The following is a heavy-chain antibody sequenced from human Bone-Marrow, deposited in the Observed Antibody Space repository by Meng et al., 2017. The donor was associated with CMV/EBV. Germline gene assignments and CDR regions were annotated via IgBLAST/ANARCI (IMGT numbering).Heavy chain of an antibody. CDR1: GFTFSSFA. CDR2: ISYDGTNK. D-gene: IGHD3-16*01. V-gene: IGHV3-30*04. J-gene: IGHJ4*02. CDR3: ARSVSPSEGFDY. Sequence: GESLKISCAASGFTFSSFAMHWVRQAPGKGLEWVAVISYDGTNKYYADFVKGRFTISRDNSKNTLHLQMSSLRAGDTAIYYCARSVSPSEGFDYWGQGTPVTGSS.